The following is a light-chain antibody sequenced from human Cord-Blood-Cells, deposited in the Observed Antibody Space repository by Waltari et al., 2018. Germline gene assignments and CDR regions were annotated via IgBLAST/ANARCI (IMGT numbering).Light chain of an antibody. V-gene: IGLV2-14*01. CDR3: SSYTSSSTRV. Sequence: QSALTQPASVSGSPGQSITISCTGPSSDVGGYNYVPWYQQHPGKAPKLMIYEVSNRPSGVSNRFSGSKSGNTASLTISGLQAEDEADYYCSSYTSSSTRVFGGGTKLTVL. CDR1: SSDVGGYNY. CDR2: EVS. J-gene: IGLJ3*02.